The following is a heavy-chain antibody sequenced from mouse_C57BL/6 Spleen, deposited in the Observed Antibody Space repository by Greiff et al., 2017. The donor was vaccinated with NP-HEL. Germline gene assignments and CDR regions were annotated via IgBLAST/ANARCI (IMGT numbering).Heavy chain of an antibody. Sequence: QVQLQQPGAELVKPGASVKLSCKASGYTFTSYWMQWVKQRPGQGLEWIGEIDPSDSYTNYNQKFKGKATLTVDTSSSTAYRQLSSLTSEDSAVYYCARPGSSYEDYWGQGTTLTVSS. CDR1: GYTFTSYW. CDR3: ARPGSSYEDY. J-gene: IGHJ2*01. CDR2: IDPSDSYT. D-gene: IGHD1-1*01. V-gene: IGHV1-50*01.